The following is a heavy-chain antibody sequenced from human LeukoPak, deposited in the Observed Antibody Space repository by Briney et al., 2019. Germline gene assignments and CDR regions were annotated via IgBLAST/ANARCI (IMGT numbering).Heavy chain of an antibody. J-gene: IGHJ4*02. CDR2: INTGGTTI. V-gene: IGHV3-11*01. Sequence: GGSLRLSCAASGFTFSDYYMNWIRQAPGKGLEWISYINTGGTTIYYADSVKGRFTISRDDAKNSLYLQVNSLRVEDTALYYCARALTDYWGQGTLVTVSS. CDR3: ARALTDY. CDR1: GFTFSDYY.